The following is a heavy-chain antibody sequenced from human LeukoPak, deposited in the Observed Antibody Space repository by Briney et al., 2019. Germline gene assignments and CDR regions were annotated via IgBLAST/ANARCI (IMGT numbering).Heavy chain of an antibody. CDR1: GYTFTGYY. V-gene: IGHV1-2*02. Sequence: EASVTVSCKASGYTFTGYYMHWVRQAPGQGLEWMGWINPNSGGTNYAQKFQGRVTMTRDTSISTAYMELSRLRSDDTAVYYCARVYGDYVLHYFDYWGQGTLVTVSS. CDR3: ARVYGDYVLHYFDY. J-gene: IGHJ4*02. D-gene: IGHD4-17*01. CDR2: INPNSGGT.